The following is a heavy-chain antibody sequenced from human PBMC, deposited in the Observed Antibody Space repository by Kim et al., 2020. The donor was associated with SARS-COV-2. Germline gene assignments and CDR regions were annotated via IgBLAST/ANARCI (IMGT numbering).Heavy chain of an antibody. CDR1: GGSFSGFY. CDR3: ARDRYFDY. Sequence: SETLSLTCAVYGGSFSGFYWSWIRQPPGKGLEWIGEINHSGSTNYNPSLKSRVTISVDTSKNQFSLKLSSVTAADTAVYYCARDRYFDYWGQGTLVTVSS. V-gene: IGHV4-34*01. J-gene: IGHJ4*02. CDR2: INHSGST.